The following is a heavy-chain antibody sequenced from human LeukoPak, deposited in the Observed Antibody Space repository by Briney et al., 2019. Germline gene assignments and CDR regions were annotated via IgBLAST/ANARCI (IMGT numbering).Heavy chain of an antibody. V-gene: IGHV4-61*01. J-gene: IGHJ6*02. CDR1: GGSVSSGSYY. CDR3: ARDLRDCGGYYYYYGMDV. D-gene: IGHD2-21*01. CDR2: IYYSGST. Sequence: SETLSLTCTVSGGSVSSGSYYWSWLRQPPGKGLEWIGYIYYSGSTNYNPSLKSRVIISVDTSKNQFSLKLSSVTAADTAVYYCARDLRDCGGYYYYYGMDVWGQGTTVTVSS.